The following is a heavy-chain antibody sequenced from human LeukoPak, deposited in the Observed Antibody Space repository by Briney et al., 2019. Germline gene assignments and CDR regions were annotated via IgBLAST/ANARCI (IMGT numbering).Heavy chain of an antibody. Sequence: SGPTLVNPRQTLTLTCTFHGFSLTTSGVAVGWIRQPPGGALEWLAHIDWDDDKYYSTSLKTRLTISKDTSKNQVVLTMTNMDPVDTATYYCARLVYDSSGYYSDYWGQGTLVTVSS. D-gene: IGHD3-22*01. J-gene: IGHJ4*02. CDR3: ARLVYDSSGYYSDY. CDR2: IDWDDDK. V-gene: IGHV2-70*01. CDR1: GFSLTTSGVA.